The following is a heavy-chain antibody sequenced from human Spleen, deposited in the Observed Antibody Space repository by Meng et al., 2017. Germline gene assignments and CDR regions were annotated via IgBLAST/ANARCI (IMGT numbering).Heavy chain of an antibody. Sequence: GESLKISCAASGFTFSSYGMHWVRQAPGKGLEWVAVIWYDGSNKLYPDSVKGRFTISRDNSKNTLYLQMNSLRAEDTAVYYCARGYIRKQWLAHLGYWGQGTLVTVSS. CDR1: GFTFSSYG. J-gene: IGHJ4*02. V-gene: IGHV3-33*01. CDR3: ARGYIRKQWLAHLGY. D-gene: IGHD6-19*01. CDR2: IWYDGSNK.